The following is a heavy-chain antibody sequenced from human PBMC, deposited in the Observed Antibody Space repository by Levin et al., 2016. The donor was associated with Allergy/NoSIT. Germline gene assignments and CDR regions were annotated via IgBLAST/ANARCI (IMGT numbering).Heavy chain of an antibody. D-gene: IGHD2-2*01. J-gene: IGHJ6*03. CDR1: GFTLSDYY. V-gene: IGHV3-11*01. Sequence: GGSLRLSCAASGFTLSDYYISWVRQAPGKGLEWVSHIGNGSSATLYADSVRGRFIVSRDNAKNSLFLQIKSLRAEDTAVYYCARRGVKTVLVPTAGHFSYYMDVWGEGITVTVSS. CDR2: IGNGSSAT. CDR3: ARRGVKTVLVPTAGHFSYYMDV.